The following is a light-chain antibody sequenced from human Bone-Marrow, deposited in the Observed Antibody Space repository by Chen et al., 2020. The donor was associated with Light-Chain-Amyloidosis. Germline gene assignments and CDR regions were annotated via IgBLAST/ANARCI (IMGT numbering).Light chain of an antibody. J-gene: IGLJ3*02. CDR2: DDS. CDR3: QVWDRSSDRPV. CDR1: NIGSTS. Sequence: YVLTQPSSVSVAPGPTATIACGGNNIGSTSVHWYQQTPGQAPLLVVYDDSDRPSGIPERLSGSNSGNTATLTISRVEAGDEEDYYCQVWDRSSDRPVFGGGTKLTVL. V-gene: IGLV3-21*02.